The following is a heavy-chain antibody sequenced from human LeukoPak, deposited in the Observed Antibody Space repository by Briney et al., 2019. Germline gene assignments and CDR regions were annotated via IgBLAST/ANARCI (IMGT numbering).Heavy chain of an antibody. J-gene: IGHJ6*02. Sequence: ASVKVSCRAPGYTFTSMGISWVRKAPGQGLEWMGWISASNVNKNYAQKLQGRVTMTTDTSTSTAYMELRSLRSDDTAVYYCARDLQNPGYSSSWYYYYYGMDVWGQGTTVTVSS. V-gene: IGHV1-18*01. CDR2: ISASNVNK. CDR3: ARDLQNPGYSSSWYYYYYGMDV. CDR1: GYTFTSMG. D-gene: IGHD6-13*01.